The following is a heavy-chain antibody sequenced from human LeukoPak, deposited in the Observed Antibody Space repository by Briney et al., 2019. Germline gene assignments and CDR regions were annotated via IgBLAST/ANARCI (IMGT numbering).Heavy chain of an antibody. V-gene: IGHV3-23*01. CDR2: ISGSGGST. J-gene: IGHJ6*02. CDR1: GFTFSSYA. CDR3: ARPNYYGSDGMDV. Sequence: GGSLRLSCAASGFTFSSYAMSWVRQAPGKGLEWVSAISGSGGSTYYADSVKDRFTISRDNSKNTLYLQMNSLRAEDTAVYYCARPNYYGSDGMDVWGQGTTVTVSS. D-gene: IGHD3-10*01.